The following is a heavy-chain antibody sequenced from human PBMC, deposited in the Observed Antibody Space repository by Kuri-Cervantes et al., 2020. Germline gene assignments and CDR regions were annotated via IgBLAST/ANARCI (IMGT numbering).Heavy chain of an antibody. CDR2: INPNSGGT. CDR1: GYTSTGYY. J-gene: IGHJ4*02. Sequence: ASVKVSCKASGYTSTGYYMHWVRQAPGQGLEWMGWINPNSGGTNCAQKFQGRVTMTTDTSTSTAYMELRSLTSDDTAVYYCARDYYSGSYYGDYWGQGTLVTVSS. V-gene: IGHV1-2*02. D-gene: IGHD1-26*01. CDR3: ARDYYSGSYYGDY.